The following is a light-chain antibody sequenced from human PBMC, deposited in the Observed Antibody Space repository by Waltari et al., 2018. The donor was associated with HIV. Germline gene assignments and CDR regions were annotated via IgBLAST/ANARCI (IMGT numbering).Light chain of an antibody. CDR1: DSNSGDNF. CDR3: ATWESGLSAV. V-gene: IGLV1-51*01. Sequence: SVLTQPPSMSAAAGQTVTIPCSGSDSNSGDNFVPWYQQVPGAAPRLVIYEDNKRPSGIPDRFSGSKSGTSATLGITGLQTGDEANYFCATWESGLSAVFGGGTKLTVL. CDR2: EDN. J-gene: IGLJ3*02.